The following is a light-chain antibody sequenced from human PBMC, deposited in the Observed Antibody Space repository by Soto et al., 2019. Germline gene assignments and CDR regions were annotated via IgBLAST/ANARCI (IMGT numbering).Light chain of an antibody. CDR2: AAS. V-gene: IGKV1-27*01. Sequence: DIQMTQSPSSLSASVGDRVTITCRASQGISNYLAWYQQIPGKVPKLLISAASTLQSGVPSRFSGSGSGTDFTLTISSVQPEDVATYYCQKYTNVPAFGGGTKVEIK. CDR3: QKYTNVPA. J-gene: IGKJ4*01. CDR1: QGISNY.